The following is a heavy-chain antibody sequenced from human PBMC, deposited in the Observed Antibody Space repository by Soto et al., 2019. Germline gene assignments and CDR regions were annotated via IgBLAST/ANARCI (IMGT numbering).Heavy chain of an antibody. Sequence: GGSLRLSCAASGFTVSSNYMSWVRQAPGKGLEWVSVIYSGGSTYYADSVKGRFTISRHNSKNTLYLQMNSLRAEDTAVYYCARGPIFGTQAPSASFDYWGQGTLVTVSS. CDR2: IYSGGST. J-gene: IGHJ4*02. D-gene: IGHD3-3*01. CDR1: GFTVSSNY. CDR3: ARGPIFGTQAPSASFDY. V-gene: IGHV3-53*04.